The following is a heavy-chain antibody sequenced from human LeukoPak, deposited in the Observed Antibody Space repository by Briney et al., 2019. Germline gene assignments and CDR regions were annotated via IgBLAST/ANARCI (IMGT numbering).Heavy chain of an antibody. V-gene: IGHV3-15*01. CDR2: IKSKTDGGTT. CDR3: ALAYNYGSSFDF. D-gene: IGHD3-10*01. CDR1: GFTFTNAW. J-gene: IGHJ4*02. Sequence: GGSLRLSCAASGFTFTNAWISWVRQAPGKGLEWVGRIKSKTDGGTTDYTAPVKGRFTISRDDSKNTLYLQMNSLKTEDTALYYCALAYNYGSSFDFWGQGTLVTVSS.